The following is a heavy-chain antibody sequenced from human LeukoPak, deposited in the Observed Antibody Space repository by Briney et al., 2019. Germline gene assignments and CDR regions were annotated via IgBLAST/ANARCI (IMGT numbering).Heavy chain of an antibody. CDR2: ISSSSSTI. CDR3: ARDPHGITAMATSADY. V-gene: IGHV3-48*01. CDR1: GFTFSSYS. J-gene: IGHJ4*02. D-gene: IGHD5-18*01. Sequence: GGSLRLSCAASGFTFSSYSMNWVRQSPGKGLEWVSYISSSSSTIYYADSVKGRFTISRDNAKNSLYLQMNSLRAEDTAVYYCARDPHGITAMATSADYWGQGTLVTVSS.